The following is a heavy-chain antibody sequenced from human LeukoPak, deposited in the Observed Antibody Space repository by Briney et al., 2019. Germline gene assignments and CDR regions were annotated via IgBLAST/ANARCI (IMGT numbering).Heavy chain of an antibody. J-gene: IGHJ4*02. CDR3: AKRGVVIRVILVGFHKEAYYFDS. Sequence: GGSLRLSCAVSGITLSNYGMSWLRQAPGKGLEWVAGISGSGGGTSYADSVKGRFTISRDNPRNTLYLQMNSLRAEDTAVYLCAKRGVVIRVILVGFHKEAYYFDSWGQGALVTVSS. V-gene: IGHV3-23*01. CDR2: ISGSGGGT. CDR1: GITLSNYG. D-gene: IGHD3-22*01.